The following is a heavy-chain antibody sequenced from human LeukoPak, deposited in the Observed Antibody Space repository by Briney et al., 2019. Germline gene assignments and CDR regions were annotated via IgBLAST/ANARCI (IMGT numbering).Heavy chain of an antibody. D-gene: IGHD2-2*01. CDR2: ISRGAIST. J-gene: IGHJ4*02. CDR1: GLTFSSFG. V-gene: IGHV3-23*01. CDR3: AKRGEGTYHFDY. Sequence: GGSLRLSCAASGLTFSSFGMSWVRQAPGKGLEWVSTISRGAISTYYADSVKGRFTISRDNSKNTLYVQMNSLRAEDTAVYYCAKRGEGTYHFDYWGQGTLVTVSS.